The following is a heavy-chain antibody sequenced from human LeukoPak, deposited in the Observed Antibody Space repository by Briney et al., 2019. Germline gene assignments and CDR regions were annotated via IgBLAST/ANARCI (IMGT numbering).Heavy chain of an antibody. V-gene: IGHV3-23*01. D-gene: IGHD3-10*02. Sequence: GGSLRLSCAASGFTFSSYAMSWVRQAPGKGLEWVSAISGSGGSTYYADSVKGRFTISRDSGKNSVYLQMNSLTTDDTAFYFCAKELDTMFFDYWGQGALVTVSS. CDR2: ISGSGGST. CDR3: AKELDTMFFDY. J-gene: IGHJ4*02. CDR1: GFTFSSYA.